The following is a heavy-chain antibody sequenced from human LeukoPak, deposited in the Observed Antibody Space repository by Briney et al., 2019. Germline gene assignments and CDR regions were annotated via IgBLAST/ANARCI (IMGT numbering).Heavy chain of an antibody. V-gene: IGHV3-23*01. CDR3: AKVLSTIPKSPFDY. Sequence: PGGSLRLSCAASIFTFSYYAMSWVRQSPGKGLEWVSSISAGGGSTYYADSVKGRFTISRDNSKNTLYLQMKSLRAEDTAVYYCAKVLSTIPKSPFDYWGQGTLVTVSS. CDR1: IFTFSYYA. J-gene: IGHJ4*02. D-gene: IGHD2-2*02. CDR2: ISAGGGST.